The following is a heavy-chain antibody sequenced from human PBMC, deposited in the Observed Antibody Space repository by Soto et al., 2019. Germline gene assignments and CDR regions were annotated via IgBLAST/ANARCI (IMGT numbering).Heavy chain of an antibody. V-gene: IGHV3-30*18. CDR1: GFTFSSYG. CDR3: AKGDIVGATTCFDY. J-gene: IGHJ4*02. D-gene: IGHD1-26*01. Sequence: QVQLVESGGGVVQPGRSLRLSCAASGFTFSSYGMHWVRQAPGKGLEWVAVISYDGSNKYYADSVKGRFTISRDNSKNTLYLQMNSLRAEDTAVYYRAKGDIVGATTCFDYWGQGTLVTVSS. CDR2: ISYDGSNK.